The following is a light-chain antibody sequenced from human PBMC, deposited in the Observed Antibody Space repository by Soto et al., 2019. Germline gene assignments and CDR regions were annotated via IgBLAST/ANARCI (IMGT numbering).Light chain of an antibody. CDR2: GVS. V-gene: IGKV3-20*01. Sequence: EIVLAQSPGTLSLSPGERATLSYRASQRVSNTYLAWYQQKPGQAPRLLIYGVSSRATGIPDRFSGSGSGTDFTLTISRLEPEDFAVYYCQQYGSSPYTFGQGTKLEIK. J-gene: IGKJ2*01. CDR1: QRVSNTY. CDR3: QQYGSSPYT.